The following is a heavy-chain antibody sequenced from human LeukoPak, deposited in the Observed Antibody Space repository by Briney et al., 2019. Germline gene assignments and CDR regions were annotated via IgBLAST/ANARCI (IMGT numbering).Heavy chain of an antibody. CDR1: GITLSNYG. V-gene: IGHV3-23*01. J-gene: IGHJ4*02. CDR2: LSDSGGTT. Sequence: GGSLRLSCAVSGITLSNYGMSWVRQAPGKGLEWVAGLSDSGGTTNYADSVKGRLTISRDNPKNTLYLQMNSLRAEDTAVYFCAKRGVVIRVILVGFHKEAYYFDSWGQGALVTVSS. D-gene: IGHD3-22*01. CDR3: AKRGVVIRVILVGFHKEAYYFDS.